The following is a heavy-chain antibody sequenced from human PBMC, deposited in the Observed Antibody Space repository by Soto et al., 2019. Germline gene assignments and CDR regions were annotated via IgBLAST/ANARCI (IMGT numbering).Heavy chain of an antibody. CDR3: ARSLPGTYGAFDL. J-gene: IGHJ3*01. V-gene: IGHV3-74*01. CDR1: GFDFRNHA. Sequence: GGSLRLSCAASGFDFRNHAMHWVRQPPGKGPEWVSRISGDGSSTNYADSVKGRFTISRDNAKNTVYLQIDSLRAEDTAVYYCARSLPGTYGAFDLWGQGTMVTVSS. CDR2: ISGDGSST. D-gene: IGHD1-7*01.